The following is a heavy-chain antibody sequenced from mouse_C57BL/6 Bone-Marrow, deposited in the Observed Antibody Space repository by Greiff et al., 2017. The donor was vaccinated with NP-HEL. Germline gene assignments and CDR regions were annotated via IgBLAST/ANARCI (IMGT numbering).Heavy chain of an antibody. CDR3: ARSDSSSWNWYFDV. CDR1: GYAFTNYL. Sequence: QVQLQQSGAELVRPGTSVKVSCKASGYAFTNYLIEWVKQRPGQGLEWIGVINPGSGGTNYNEKFKGKATLTADKSSSTAYMQLSSLTSEDSAVYVCARSDSSSWNWYFDVWGTGTTVTVSS. V-gene: IGHV1-54*01. D-gene: IGHD1-1*01. J-gene: IGHJ1*03. CDR2: INPGSGGT.